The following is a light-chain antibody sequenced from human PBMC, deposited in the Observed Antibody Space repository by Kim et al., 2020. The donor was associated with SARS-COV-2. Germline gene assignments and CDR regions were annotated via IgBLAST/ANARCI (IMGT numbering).Light chain of an antibody. CDR1: KLGDKY. Sequence: LSPEQTASITCSGDKLGDKYACWYQQKPGRSPVLVIYQDSKRPSGIPERFSGSNSGNTATLTISGTQAMDEADYYCQAWDSSTVVFGGGTQLTVL. J-gene: IGLJ2*01. CDR3: QAWDSSTVV. V-gene: IGLV3-1*01. CDR2: QDS.